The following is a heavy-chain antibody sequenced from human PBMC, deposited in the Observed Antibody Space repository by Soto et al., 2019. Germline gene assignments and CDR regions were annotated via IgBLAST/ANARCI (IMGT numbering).Heavy chain of an antibody. CDR1: GFTFSAHY. CDR3: ARDRQPSSYIGLDV. J-gene: IGHJ6*02. CDR2: ISGSGDTI. D-gene: IGHD4-4*01. V-gene: IGHV3-11*01. Sequence: GGSLRLSCEASGFTFSAHYMSWVRQAPGKGLEWVSHISGSGDTIYYADSVKGRFTISRDNAKNSLYLQMNSLRAEDTAVYCCARDRQPSSYIGLDVWGQGTTVTVSS.